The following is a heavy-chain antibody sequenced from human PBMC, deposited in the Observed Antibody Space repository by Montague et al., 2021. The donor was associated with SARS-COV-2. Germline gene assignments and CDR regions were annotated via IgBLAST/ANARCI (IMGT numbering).Heavy chain of an antibody. Sequence: CAISGDSVSSNSAAWNWIRQSPSRGLEWLGRTYYRSKWYNDYAVSVKSRITISPDTSKNQFSLQLNSVTPEDTAVYYCARGLWFGELLSLYYYHGMDVWGQGTTVTVSS. J-gene: IGHJ6*02. CDR3: ARGLWFGELLSLYYYHGMDV. D-gene: IGHD3-10*01. CDR1: GDSVSSNSAA. CDR2: TYYRSKWYN. V-gene: IGHV6-1*01.